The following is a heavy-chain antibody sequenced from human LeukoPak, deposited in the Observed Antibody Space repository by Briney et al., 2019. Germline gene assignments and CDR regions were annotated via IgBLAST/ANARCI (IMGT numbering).Heavy chain of an antibody. Sequence: ASVKVSCKASGYTFTSYGISWVRQAPGQGLEWMGWISAYNGNTNYAQKLQGRVTMTTDTSTSTAYMELRSLRSDDTAVYYCARSYDSSGYYQYYFDYWGQGTLVTVPS. CDR1: GYTFTSYG. CDR2: ISAYNGNT. D-gene: IGHD3-22*01. CDR3: ARSYDSSGYYQYYFDY. V-gene: IGHV1-18*01. J-gene: IGHJ4*02.